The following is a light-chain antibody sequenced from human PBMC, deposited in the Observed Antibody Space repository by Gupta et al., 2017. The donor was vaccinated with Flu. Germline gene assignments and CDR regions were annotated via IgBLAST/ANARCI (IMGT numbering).Light chain of an antibody. J-gene: IGKJ1*01. Sequence: SLGERATINCKSSQSILYGSNNQNFLAWYQQKPGQPPKLLIYWASTRESGVPDRFSGSGSVTDFTLTISSLQAEDVAVYYCQQDIATPQTFGQGTKVEV. CDR1: QSILYGSNNQNF. V-gene: IGKV4-1*01. CDR2: WAS. CDR3: QQDIATPQT.